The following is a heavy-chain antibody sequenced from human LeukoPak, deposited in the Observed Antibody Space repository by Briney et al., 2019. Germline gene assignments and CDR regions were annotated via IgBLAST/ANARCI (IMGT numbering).Heavy chain of an antibody. D-gene: IGHD3-22*01. J-gene: IGHJ4*02. Sequence: NPSETLSLTCAVYGGSFSGYYWSWIRQPPGKGPEWIGEINHSGSTNYNPSLKSRVTISVDTSKNQFSLKLSSVTAADTAVYYCARGRGSGYPDYWGQGTLVTVSS. CDR1: GGSFSGYY. CDR2: INHSGST. CDR3: ARGRGSGYPDY. V-gene: IGHV4-34*01.